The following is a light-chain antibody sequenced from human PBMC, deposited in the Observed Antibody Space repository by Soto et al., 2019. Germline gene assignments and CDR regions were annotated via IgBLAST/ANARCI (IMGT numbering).Light chain of an antibody. CDR2: EVY. CDR3: CSYAGSGTFV. V-gene: IGLV2-23*02. J-gene: IGLJ1*01. Sequence: QSALTQPASVSGSPGQSFTISCTGTSSDIGSFNLVSWYQQHPGKAPKFMIYEVYKRPSGISHRLSGSKSGITASLTLSGLQAEDEADYSCCSYAGSGTFVFGTGTKLTVL. CDR1: SSDIGSFNL.